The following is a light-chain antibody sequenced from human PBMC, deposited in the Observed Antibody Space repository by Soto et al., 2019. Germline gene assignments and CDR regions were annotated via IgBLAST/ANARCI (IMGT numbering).Light chain of an antibody. Sequence: DIVMTQSPDSLAVSLGERATINCKSSQSVLYSSNNKNYLAWYQQKPGQPPKLLIYWASTRESGVPDRFSGSGSETDFTLTISSLQAEDVAVYYCHQYYNTPYTFGQGTKLEIK. J-gene: IGKJ2*01. CDR3: HQYYNTPYT. CDR1: QSVLYSSNNKNY. V-gene: IGKV4-1*01. CDR2: WAS.